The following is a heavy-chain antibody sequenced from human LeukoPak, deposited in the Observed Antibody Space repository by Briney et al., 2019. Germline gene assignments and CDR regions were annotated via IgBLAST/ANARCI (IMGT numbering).Heavy chain of an antibody. CDR1: GYTFTGYY. J-gene: IGHJ5*02. V-gene: IGHV1-2*06. CDR2: INPNTGGT. CDR3: ARDLGYYDSSGYTDP. D-gene: IGHD3-22*01. Sequence: ASVKVSCKASGYTFTGYYMNWVRQAPGQGLEWMGRINPNTGGTNYAQNFQGSVTMTRDTSITTVYMELSRLRSDDTAVYYCARDLGYYDSSGYTDPWGQGTLVTVSS.